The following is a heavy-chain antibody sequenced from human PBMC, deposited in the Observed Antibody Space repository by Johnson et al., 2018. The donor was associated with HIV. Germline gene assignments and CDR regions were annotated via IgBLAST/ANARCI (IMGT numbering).Heavy chain of an antibody. CDR2: ISYDGSNK. Sequence: QVQVLESGGGVVQPGRSLRLSCAASGFTFSSYAMHWVRQAPGKGLEWVAVISYDGSNKYYADSVKGRFTISRDNSKNTLYLQMNSLRAEDTAVYYCAREKQNYYDSSGYAFDIWGQGTMVTVSS. CDR1: GFTFSSYA. CDR3: AREKQNYYDSSGYAFDI. V-gene: IGHV3-30-3*01. J-gene: IGHJ3*02. D-gene: IGHD3-22*01.